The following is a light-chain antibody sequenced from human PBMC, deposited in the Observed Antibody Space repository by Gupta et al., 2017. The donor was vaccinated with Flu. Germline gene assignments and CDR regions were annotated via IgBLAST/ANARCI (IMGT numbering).Light chain of an antibody. CDR1: QSISSY. CDR2: AAS. Sequence: DIQMTQSPSSLSASVGDRVTITCRASQSISSYLNWYQQKPGKAPKLLIYAASSLQSGVPSRFSGSGSGTDFTLTISSRQPEDFATYYCQQSYRTPLCNFGQGTRLEIK. CDR3: QQSYRTPLCN. V-gene: IGKV1-39*01. J-gene: IGKJ2*04.